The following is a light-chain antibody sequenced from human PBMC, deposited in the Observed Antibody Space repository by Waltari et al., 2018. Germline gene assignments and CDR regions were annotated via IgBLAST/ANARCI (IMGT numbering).Light chain of an antibody. V-gene: IGKV3D-15*01. CDR3: QHHSTWPPT. CDR2: LAT. Sequence: EIVMTQSPATLSVSPGERATLSCRASQNIRNSLAWYQQKPGQAPRLLIPLATTGATGLPARFSGSGSGTQFSLTISSLQHEDFAIYYCQHHSTWPPTFGPGTRV. CDR1: QNIRNS. J-gene: IGKJ1*01.